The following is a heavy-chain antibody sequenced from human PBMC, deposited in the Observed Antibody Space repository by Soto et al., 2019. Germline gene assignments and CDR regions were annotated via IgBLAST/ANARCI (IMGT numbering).Heavy chain of an antibody. V-gene: IGHV4-61*01. CDR3: AREDMSGTYYFDY. J-gene: IGHJ4*02. D-gene: IGHD1-26*01. Sequence: SETLSLTCRVSGASVNSKTHFWSWIRQAPGKGLEWIGYVYRSGITNSNPALKSRVFVSADMARNQFSLTLDSVTPADTAVYYCAREDMSGTYYFDYWGPGIQVTVSS. CDR2: VYRSGIT. CDR1: GASVNSKTHF.